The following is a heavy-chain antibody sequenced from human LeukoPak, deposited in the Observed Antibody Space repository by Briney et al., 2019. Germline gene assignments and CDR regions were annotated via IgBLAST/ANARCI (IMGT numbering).Heavy chain of an antibody. CDR2: INGGGDTT. V-gene: IGHV3-23*01. Sequence: GGSLRLSCAVSGFTFRPYAMNWVRQAPGKGLEWVSSINGGGDTTYYADSVKGRFTISLDNSKNTLYLHMSSLRAEDTAVYYCPGGKNFGYFDLWGRGTLVTVSS. J-gene: IGHJ2*01. CDR3: PGGKNFGYFDL. CDR1: GFTFRPYA. D-gene: IGHD2/OR15-2a*01.